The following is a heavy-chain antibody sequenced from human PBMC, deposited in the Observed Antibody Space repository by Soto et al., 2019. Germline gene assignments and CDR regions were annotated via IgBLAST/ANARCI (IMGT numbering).Heavy chain of an antibody. CDR3: ARELRISWLNTWVDR. D-gene: IGHD6-13*01. Sequence: DDSLRKGGYHWPWIRQFRGRGLEWIGYTYNNGNTYSNPSLKGRVSISETRPNHQFTLRLTSPTAADPAVYYCARELRISWLNTWVDRWGQGILVTVPS. J-gene: IGHJ5*02. V-gene: IGHV4-31*02. CDR2: TYNNGNT. CDR1: DDSLRKGGYH.